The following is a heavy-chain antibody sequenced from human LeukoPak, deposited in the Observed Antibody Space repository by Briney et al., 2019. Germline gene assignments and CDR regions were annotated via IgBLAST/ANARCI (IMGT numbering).Heavy chain of an antibody. CDR2: INPNSGGT. D-gene: IGHD3-10*01. V-gene: IGHV1-2*02. Sequence: VASVKVSCKASGYTFTSYGISWVRQAPGQGLEWMGWINPNSGGTNYAQKFQGRVTMTRDTSISTAYMELSRLRSDDTAVYYCARDLSRYYGSGSYYNGGWFDPWGQGTLVTVSS. CDR3: ARDLSRYYGSGSYYNGGWFDP. CDR1: GYTFTSYG. J-gene: IGHJ5*02.